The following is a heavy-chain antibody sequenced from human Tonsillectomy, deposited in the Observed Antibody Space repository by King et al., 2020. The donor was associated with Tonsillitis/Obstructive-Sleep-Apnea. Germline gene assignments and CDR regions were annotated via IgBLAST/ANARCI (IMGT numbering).Heavy chain of an antibody. D-gene: IGHD2-2*01. CDR2: IIPILGIA. CDR3: ARGSCSSTSCFYNWFDP. CDR1: GGTFSSYA. Sequence: QLVQSGAEVKKPGSSVKVSCKASGGTFSSYAISWVRQAPGQGLEWMGGIIPILGIANYAQKFQGRVTISADKSTSTAYMELSSLRSEDTAVYYCARGSCSSTSCFYNWFDPWGQGTLVTVSS. V-gene: IGHV1-69*10. J-gene: IGHJ5*02.